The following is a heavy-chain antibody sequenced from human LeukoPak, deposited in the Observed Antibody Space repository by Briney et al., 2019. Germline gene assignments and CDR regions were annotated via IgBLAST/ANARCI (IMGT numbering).Heavy chain of an antibody. V-gene: IGHV3-53*01. CDR3: ARGPPRYRSSTSCYFY. CDR1: GFTVSSNY. Sequence: GGSLRLSCAASGFTVSSNYMSWVRQAPGKGLEWVSVIYSGGSTYYADSVKGRFTISRDNSKNTLYLQMNSLRAEDTAVYYCARGPPRYRSSTSCYFYWGQGTLVTVSS. CDR2: IYSGGST. J-gene: IGHJ4*02. D-gene: IGHD2-2*01.